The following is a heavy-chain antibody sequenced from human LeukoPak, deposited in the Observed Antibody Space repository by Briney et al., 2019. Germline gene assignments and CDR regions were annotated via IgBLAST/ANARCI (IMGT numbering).Heavy chain of an antibody. D-gene: IGHD2-15*01. CDR2: IYYSGST. CDR1: GGSISSGDYY. J-gene: IGHJ6*02. V-gene: IGHV4-30-4*01. Sequence: SETLSLTCTVSGGSISSGDYYWSWIRQPPGKGLEWIGYIYYSGSTYHNPSLKSRVTISVDTSKNQFSLKLSSVTAADTAVYYCAGTIQSGGSQYYYYYYGMDVWGQGTTVTVSS. CDR3: AGTIQSGGSQYYYYYYGMDV.